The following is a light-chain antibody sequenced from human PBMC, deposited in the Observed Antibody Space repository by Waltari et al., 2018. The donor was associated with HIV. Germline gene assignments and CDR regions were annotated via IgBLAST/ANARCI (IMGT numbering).Light chain of an antibody. CDR3: QAWDSSAVYV. CDR2: QDN. Sequence: SYELSQIPSVSVSPGQTASIPCSGDKLGDKYVSWYQQKPGQFPVVVMYQDNVRPSGIPERFSGSNSGNTATLTISGAQAMDEAEYYCQAWDSSAVYVFGTGTKVTVL. CDR1: KLGDKY. J-gene: IGLJ1*01. V-gene: IGLV3-1*01.